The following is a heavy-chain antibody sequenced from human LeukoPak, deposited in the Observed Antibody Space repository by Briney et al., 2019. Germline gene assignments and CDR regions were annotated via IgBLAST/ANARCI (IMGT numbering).Heavy chain of an antibody. D-gene: IGHD3-9*01. CDR1: GFTFSSYG. J-gene: IGHJ5*02. CDR3: AKDRLNYAMLSNWFDP. V-gene: IGHV3-30*02. Sequence: RGSLRLSCAASGFTFSSYGMHWVRQAPGKGLEWVTFIRYDGSNKYYADSVKGRFTISRDNSKNTLYLQMNSLRAEDTAVYYCAKDRLNYAMLSNWFDPWGQGTLVTVSS. CDR2: IRYDGSNK.